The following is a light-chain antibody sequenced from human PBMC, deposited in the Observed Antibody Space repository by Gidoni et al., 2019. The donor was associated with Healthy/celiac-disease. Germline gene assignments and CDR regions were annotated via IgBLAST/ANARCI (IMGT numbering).Light chain of an antibody. J-gene: IGKJ4*01. CDR3: QHFGN. Sequence: EIVLTQSPGTLSLSPGQSATLSCRASQSISSSQLAWYQQKPGQAPRPLMYGASSRATGIPDRFRGSGSGTEFTLTISRLEPEDFAVDYCQHFGNFGGGTKVE. V-gene: IGKV3-20*01. CDR2: GAS. CDR1: QSISSSQ.